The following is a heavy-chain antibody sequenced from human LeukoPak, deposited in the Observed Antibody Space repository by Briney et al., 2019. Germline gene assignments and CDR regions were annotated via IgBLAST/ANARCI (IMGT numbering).Heavy chain of an antibody. Sequence: GGSLRLSCSASGFGFSTYAMSWVRQAPGKGLEWVSKISSSGGSTKYADSVKGRFSISRDNSKKMLNLQMNSLRGEDTAVYYCAKDLYSSGWTDAFDIWGQGTMVTVSS. J-gene: IGHJ3*02. V-gene: IGHV3-23*01. CDR2: ISSSGGST. CDR3: AKDLYSSGWTDAFDI. CDR1: GFGFSTYA. D-gene: IGHD6-19*01.